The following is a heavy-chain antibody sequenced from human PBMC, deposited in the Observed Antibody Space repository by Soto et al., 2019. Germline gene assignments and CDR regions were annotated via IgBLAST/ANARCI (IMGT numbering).Heavy chain of an antibody. J-gene: IGHJ6*02. CDR2: FDPEDGET. V-gene: IGHV1-24*01. Sequence: ASVKVSCKVSGYTLTELSMHWVRQAPGKGLEWMGGFDPEDGETIYAQKFQGRVTMTEDTSTDTAYMELSSPRSEDTAVYYCATDQRSSSLNYYYYGMDVWGQGTTVTVSS. D-gene: IGHD6-6*01. CDR3: ATDQRSSSLNYYYYGMDV. CDR1: GYTLTELS.